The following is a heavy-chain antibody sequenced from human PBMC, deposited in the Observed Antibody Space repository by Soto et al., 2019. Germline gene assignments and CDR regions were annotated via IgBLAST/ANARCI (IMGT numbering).Heavy chain of an antibody. CDR1: GFTFSSYG. V-gene: IGHV3-30*18. D-gene: IGHD1-1*01. CDR3: AKNLERAYDAFDI. CDR2: ISYDGSNK. Sequence: GGSLRLSCAASGFTFSSYGMHWVRQAPGKGLEWVAVISYDGSNKYYADSVKGRFTISRDNSKNTLYLQMNSLRAEDTAVYYCAKNLERAYDAFDIWGQGTMVTVSS. J-gene: IGHJ3*02.